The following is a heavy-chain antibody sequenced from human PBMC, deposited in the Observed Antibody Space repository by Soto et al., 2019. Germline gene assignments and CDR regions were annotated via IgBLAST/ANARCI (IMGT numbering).Heavy chain of an antibody. CDR1: GDTFTDYY. Sequence: QVQLVQSGAEVKKPGASVKVSCKASGDTFTDYYIHWVRQAPGQGLEWMGTVNPSGGHTTYAQHFLGRMTMPRDTYTRTLYMELTSMTSEDTAVYYCARGGHVVVVTAALDYWGQGTLVTVSS. D-gene: IGHD2-21*02. V-gene: IGHV1-46*01. CDR3: ARGGHVVVVTAALDY. CDR2: VNPSGGHT. J-gene: IGHJ4*02.